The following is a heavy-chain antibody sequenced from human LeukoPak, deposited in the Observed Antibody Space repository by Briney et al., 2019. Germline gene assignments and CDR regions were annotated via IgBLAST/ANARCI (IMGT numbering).Heavy chain of an antibody. J-gene: IGHJ6*02. V-gene: IGHV4-34*01. Sequence: SETLSLTCAVYGGSFSGYYWSWIRQPPGKGLEWIGEINHSGSTNYNPSLKSRDTISVDTSKNQFSLKLSSVTAADTAVYYCARAFYYYGMDVWGQGTTVTVSS. CDR1: GGSFSGYY. CDR3: ARAFYYYGMDV. CDR2: INHSGST.